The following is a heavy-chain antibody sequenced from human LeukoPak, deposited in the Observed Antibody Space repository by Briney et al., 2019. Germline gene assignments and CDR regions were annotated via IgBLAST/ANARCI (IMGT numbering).Heavy chain of an antibody. D-gene: IGHD5-18*01. CDR1: GGSITSYC. Sequence: SSETLSHTPTVPGGSITSYCWSWIRPPPGKGREGMGYIYYIGSTNYNPSLKSRVTISVDTSKNQSSLKLSSGTAADTAVYYCGASHTAMADYWGQGTLVTVSS. V-gene: IGHV4-59*01. J-gene: IGHJ4*02. CDR3: GASHTAMADY. CDR2: IYYIGST.